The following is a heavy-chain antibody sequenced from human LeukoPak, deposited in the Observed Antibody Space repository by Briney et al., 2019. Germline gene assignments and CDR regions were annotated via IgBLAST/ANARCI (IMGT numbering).Heavy chain of an antibody. J-gene: IGHJ4*02. Sequence: GGSLRLSWAASGFTFSSYEMNWVRQAPGKGLEWVSYISSSGSTIYYADSVKGRFTISRDNAKNSLYLQMNSLRTEDTAVYYCAKANRGSYYGLGDYFDYWGQGTLVTVSS. D-gene: IGHD1-26*01. CDR3: AKANRGSYYGLGDYFDY. V-gene: IGHV3-48*03. CDR1: GFTFSSYE. CDR2: ISSSGSTI.